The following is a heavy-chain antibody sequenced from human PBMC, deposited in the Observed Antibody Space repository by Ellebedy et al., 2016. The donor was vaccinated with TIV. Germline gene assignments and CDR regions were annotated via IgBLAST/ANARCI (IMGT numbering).Heavy chain of an antibody. V-gene: IGHV4-31*03. CDR1: GGSISSGGYY. D-gene: IGHD2-21*02. J-gene: IGHJ6*02. CDR2: IYYSGST. CDR3: ARGTHIGVTAIFSSYYGMDV. Sequence: SEILSLTXTVSGGSISSGGYYWSWIRQHPGKGLEWIGYIYYSGSTYYNPSLKSRVTISVDTSKNQFSLKLSSVTAADTAVYYCARGTHIGVTAIFSSYYGMDVWGQGTTVTVSS.